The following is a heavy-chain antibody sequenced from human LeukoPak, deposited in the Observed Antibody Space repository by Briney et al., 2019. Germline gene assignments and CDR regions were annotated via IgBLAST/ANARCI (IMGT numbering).Heavy chain of an antibody. CDR3: ARDAGYCSGGSCAGTYYYYYGMDV. V-gene: IGHV3-21*01. J-gene: IGHJ6*02. CDR1: GFRLSGYW. D-gene: IGHD2-15*01. Sequence: PGGSLRLSCGASGFRLSGYWMNWVRQAPGKGLEWVSSISSSSYIYYADSVKGRFTISRDNAKNSLYLQMNSLRAEDTAVYYCARDAGYCSGGSCAGTYYYYYGMDVWGQGTTVTVSS. CDR2: ISSSSYI.